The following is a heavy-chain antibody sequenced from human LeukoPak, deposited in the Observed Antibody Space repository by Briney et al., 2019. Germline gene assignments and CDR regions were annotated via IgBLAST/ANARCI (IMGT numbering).Heavy chain of an antibody. Sequence: SGRSLRLSCAASGFTFSSYGMHWVRQAPGKGLEWVAVISYDGSYKYYADSVKGRFTISRDSSKNTLYLQMNSLRAEDTAVYYCAREEATTPHDAFDIWGQGTMVTVSS. V-gene: IGHV3-30*03. J-gene: IGHJ3*02. CDR2: ISYDGSYK. CDR1: GFTFSSYG. D-gene: IGHD2-15*01. CDR3: AREEATTPHDAFDI.